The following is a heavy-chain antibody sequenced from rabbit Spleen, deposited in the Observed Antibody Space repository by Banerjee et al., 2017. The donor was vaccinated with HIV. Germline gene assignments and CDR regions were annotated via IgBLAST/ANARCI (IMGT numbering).Heavy chain of an antibody. CDR1: GFSFTSGYD. V-gene: IGHV1S40*01. Sequence: QSLEESGGGLVQPGASLTLTCTASGFSFTSGYDMCWVRQATGKGLEWIGTIWTGSTSITWYANWALGRFTISKTSSTTVTLQLNSLTAADTATYFCARDPNYASGHYIYSFWGPGTWSPS. J-gene: IGHJ4*01. CDR3: ARDPNYASGHYIYSF. D-gene: IGHD1-1*01. CDR2: IWTGSTSIT.